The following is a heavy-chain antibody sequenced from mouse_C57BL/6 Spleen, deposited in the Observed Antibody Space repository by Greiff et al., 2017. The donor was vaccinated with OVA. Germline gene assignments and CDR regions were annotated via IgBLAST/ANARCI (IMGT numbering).Heavy chain of an antibody. CDR1: GFSLTSYG. CDR3: ATSTVVALYYAMDY. D-gene: IGHD1-1*01. V-gene: IGHV2-3*01. Sequence: VKLVESGPGLVAPSQSLSITCTVSGFSLTSYGVSWVRQPPGKGLEWLGVIWGDGGTTYHSAPISRLSISKDNSKSQVFLKLNSLQTDDTATYYCATSTVVALYYAMDYWGQGTSVTVSS. J-gene: IGHJ4*01. CDR2: IWGDGGT.